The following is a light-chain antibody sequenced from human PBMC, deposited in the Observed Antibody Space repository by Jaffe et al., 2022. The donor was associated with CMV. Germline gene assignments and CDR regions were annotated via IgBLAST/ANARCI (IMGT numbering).Light chain of an antibody. Sequence: EIVLTQSPGTVSLSPGERVTLSCGASQSVSRSYLAWYQQKPGLAPRLLIYDASSRATGIPDRFSGSGSGTDFTLTISRLEPEDFAVYYCQQYGSSPQTFGQGTKVEIK. J-gene: IGKJ1*01. V-gene: IGKV3D-20*01. CDR2: DAS. CDR3: QQYGSSPQT. CDR1: QSVSRSY.